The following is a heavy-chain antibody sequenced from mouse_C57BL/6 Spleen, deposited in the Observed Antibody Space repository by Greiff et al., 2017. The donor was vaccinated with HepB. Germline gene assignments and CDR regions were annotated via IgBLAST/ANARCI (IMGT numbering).Heavy chain of an antibody. D-gene: IGHD2-1*01. Sequence: QVQLKQPGAELVRPGSSVKLSCKASGYTFTSYWMDWVKQRPGQGLEWIGNIYPSDSETHYNQKFKDKATLTVDKSSSTAYMQLSSLTSEDSAVYYCARGYYGNYYFDYWGQGTTLTVSS. CDR3: ARGYYGNYYFDY. V-gene: IGHV1-61*01. CDR2: IYPSDSET. J-gene: IGHJ2*01. CDR1: GYTFTSYW.